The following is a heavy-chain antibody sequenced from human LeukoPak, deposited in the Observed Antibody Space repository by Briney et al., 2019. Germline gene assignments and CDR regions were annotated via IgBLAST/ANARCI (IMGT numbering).Heavy chain of an antibody. CDR1: GFTFSNYW. CDR3: ARDIYGGHDY. D-gene: IGHD2-21*01. J-gene: IGHJ4*02. Sequence: QPGRSLRLSCAASGFTFSNYWVRWVRQAPGKGLEWVANINQDGSEKSYVDSVEGRFTISRDNAKKSLYLHVNNMRAEDTAVYYCARDIYGGHDYWGQGTLLTVSS. V-gene: IGHV3-7*04. CDR2: INQDGSEK.